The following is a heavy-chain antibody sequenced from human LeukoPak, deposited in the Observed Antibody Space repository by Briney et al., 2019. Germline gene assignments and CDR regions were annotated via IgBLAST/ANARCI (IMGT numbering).Heavy chain of an antibody. CDR1: GFTFSSYA. V-gene: IGHV3-30-3*01. CDR2: LTYDGGNK. J-gene: IGHJ6*02. Sequence: GGSLRLSCAASGFTFSSYAMHWVRQAPGKGLEWMSFLTYDGGNKYYADSVKGRFTISRDNSNNTLYLQMNTLRAEDTAVYYCARDFHGLDVWGQGTTVTVSS. CDR3: ARDFHGLDV.